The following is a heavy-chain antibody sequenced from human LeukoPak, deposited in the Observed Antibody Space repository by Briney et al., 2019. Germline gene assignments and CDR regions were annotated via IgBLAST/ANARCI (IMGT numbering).Heavy chain of an antibody. CDR1: GFTFSSYA. Sequence: PGGSLRLSCAASGFTFSSYAMHWLRQAPGKGLEYVSAISSNGGSTYYANSVKGRFTISRDNSKNTLYLQMGSLRAEDMAVYYCARDSVRCGSTSCSANWYFDLWGRGTLVTVSS. D-gene: IGHD2-2*01. CDR2: ISSNGGST. J-gene: IGHJ2*01. V-gene: IGHV3-64*01. CDR3: ARDSVRCGSTSCSANWYFDL.